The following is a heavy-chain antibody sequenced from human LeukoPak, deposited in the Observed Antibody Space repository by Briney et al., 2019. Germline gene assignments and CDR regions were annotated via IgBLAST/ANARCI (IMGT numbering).Heavy chain of an antibody. Sequence: GGSLRLSCAASGFTFSSYSMDWVRQAPGKGLEWVSSISSSSSYIYYADSVKGRFTISRDNAKNSLYLQMNSLRAEDTAVYYCARDLDSSGWLDYWGQGTLVTVSS. CDR2: ISSSSSYI. V-gene: IGHV3-21*01. D-gene: IGHD6-19*01. CDR3: ARDLDSSGWLDY. CDR1: GFTFSSYS. J-gene: IGHJ4*02.